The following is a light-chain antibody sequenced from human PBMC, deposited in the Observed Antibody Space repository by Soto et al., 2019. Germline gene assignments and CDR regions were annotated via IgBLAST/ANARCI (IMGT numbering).Light chain of an antibody. CDR3: TAYSGIRNWGL. CDR1: SSDVGTYNY. CDR2: EVT. J-gene: IGLJ1*01. V-gene: IGLV2-8*01. Sequence: QSALTQPPSASGSLGQSVTISCTGSSSDVGTYNYVSWYQQYPGKAPKLMIYEVTKRPSGVPDRFSGSKSGNTASLTVSGLQAGDEADYYCTAYSGIRNWGLFGTGTKLTVL.